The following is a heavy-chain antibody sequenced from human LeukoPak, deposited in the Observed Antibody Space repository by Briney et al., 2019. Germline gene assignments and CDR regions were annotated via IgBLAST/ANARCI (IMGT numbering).Heavy chain of an antibody. CDR2: ISSSSTI. J-gene: IGHJ4*02. D-gene: IGHD2-2*01. CDR3: ARDRVVVVPAAIFDY. V-gene: IGHV3-48*01. Sequence: GGSLRLSCAASGFTFSSYSMNWVRQAPGKGLEWVSYISSSSTIYYADSVKGRFTISRDNAKNSLYLQMNSLRAEDTAVYYCARDRVVVVPAAIFDYWGQGTLVTVSS. CDR1: GFTFSSYS.